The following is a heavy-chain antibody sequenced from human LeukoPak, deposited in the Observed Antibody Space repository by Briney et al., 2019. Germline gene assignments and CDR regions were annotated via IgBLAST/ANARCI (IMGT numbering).Heavy chain of an antibody. V-gene: IGHV1-69*04. CDR2: IISILGIA. J-gene: IGHJ5*02. Sequence: GASVKVSCKASGGIFSSYAISWVRQAPGQGLEWMGRIISILGIANYAQKFQGRVTITADKSTSTAYMELSSLRSEDTAVYYCARGYGDYANWFDPWGQGTLVTVSS. CDR3: ARGYGDYANWFDP. CDR1: GGIFSSYA. D-gene: IGHD4-17*01.